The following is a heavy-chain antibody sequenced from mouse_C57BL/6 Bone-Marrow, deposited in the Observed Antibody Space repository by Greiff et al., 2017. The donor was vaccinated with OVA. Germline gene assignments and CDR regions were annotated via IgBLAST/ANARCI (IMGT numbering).Heavy chain of an antibody. CDR3: TRVYYDYDYAMDY. CDR1: GFTFSSSA. J-gene: IGHJ4*01. D-gene: IGHD2-4*01. Sequence: EVNLVEPGEGLVKPGGSLKLSCAASGFTFSSSAMSWVRQTPEKRLEWVAYISSGGDYIYYADTVKGRFTISRDNATNTLYLQMSSLKSEDTAMYYCTRVYYDYDYAMDYWGQGTSVTVSS. CDR2: ISSGGDYI. V-gene: IGHV5-9-1*02.